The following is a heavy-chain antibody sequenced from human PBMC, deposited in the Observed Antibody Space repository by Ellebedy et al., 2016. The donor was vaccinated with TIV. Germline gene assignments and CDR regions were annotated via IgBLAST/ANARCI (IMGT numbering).Heavy chain of an antibody. CDR3: ARGAVAGTLHWFDP. D-gene: IGHD6-19*01. Sequence: SETLSLTCTVSGGSISSYYWSWIRQPPGKGLEWIGYIYYSGSTNYNPSLKSRVTMSVDTSKKQFSLKLSSVTAADTAVYYCARGAVAGTLHWFDPWGQGTLVTVSS. CDR2: IYYSGST. V-gene: IGHV4-59*08. J-gene: IGHJ5*02. CDR1: GGSISSYY.